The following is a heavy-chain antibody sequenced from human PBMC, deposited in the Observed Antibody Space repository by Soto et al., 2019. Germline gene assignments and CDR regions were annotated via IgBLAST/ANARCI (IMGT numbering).Heavy chain of an antibody. CDR1: GVTVDDSA. CDR2: INWNGDKA. D-gene: IGHD6-19*01. J-gene: IGHJ4*02. Sequence: GWSPRLSCAASGVTVDDSAVIWVRQLPGKGLEWVADINWNGDKAGYADSVAGRFTISRDNSKNFLYLQMNSLTAEDTAVYFCATEGPSLYSGVWYSLEYWGQGIPVTVSS. CDR3: ATEGPSLYSGVWYSLEY. V-gene: IGHV3-20*04.